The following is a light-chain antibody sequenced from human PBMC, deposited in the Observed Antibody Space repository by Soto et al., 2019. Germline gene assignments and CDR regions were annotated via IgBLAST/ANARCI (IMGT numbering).Light chain of an antibody. CDR2: GNN. J-gene: IGLJ2*01. CDR3: QSYDSSLRVYVV. Sequence: QSALTQPPSISGAPGQSITISCTGSSANIGAGYDVHWYQQFPGTAPKLLIHGNNDRPSGVSDRFSASKSGTSASLAITGLQAEDEADYYCQSYDSSLRVYVVFGGGTK. V-gene: IGLV1-40*01. CDR1: SANIGAGYD.